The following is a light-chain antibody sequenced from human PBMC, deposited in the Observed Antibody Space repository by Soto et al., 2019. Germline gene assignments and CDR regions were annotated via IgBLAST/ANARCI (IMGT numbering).Light chain of an antibody. CDR2: DAS. CDR3: QQRSNWPPLT. V-gene: IGKV3-11*01. J-gene: IGKJ4*01. Sequence: ESLLRQSPATLSLSHGERATLSCRASQSVSSYLAWYQQKPGQAPRLLIYDASNRATGIPARFSGSGSGTDFTLTISSLEPEDFAVYYCQQRSNWPPLTFGGGTKVDI. CDR1: QSVSSY.